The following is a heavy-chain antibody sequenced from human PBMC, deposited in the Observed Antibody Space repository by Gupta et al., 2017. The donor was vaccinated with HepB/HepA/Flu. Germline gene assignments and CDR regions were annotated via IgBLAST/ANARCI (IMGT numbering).Heavy chain of an antibody. J-gene: IGHJ4*02. CDR3: ARQAGVGTYYDYFDY. CDR1: GGSVSSFGHY. V-gene: IGHV4-39*01. CDR2: IRFSENP. Sequence: QLHLQESGPGLVKPSETLALSCIVSGGSVSSFGHYWAWLRQPPGKGLEWIGIIRFSENPYFNPSFMSRATISVDTSKNQFSLKFNSVTAADTAVYYCARQAGVGTYYDYFDYWGQGTLVTVSS. D-gene: IGHD3-3*01.